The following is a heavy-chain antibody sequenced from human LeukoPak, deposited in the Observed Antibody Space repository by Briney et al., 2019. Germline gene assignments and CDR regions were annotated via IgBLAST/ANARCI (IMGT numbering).Heavy chain of an antibody. CDR3: AREDNNSGWPNWFDP. CDR2: IFYSGNT. D-gene: IGHD6-19*01. V-gene: IGHV4-59*01. Sequence: SETLSLTCTVSGGSISGYYWSWIRQPPGMGLEWIGNIFYSGNTNYNPSVQSRVTISLDTSKNQVSLNLRSVSAADTAMYFCAREDNNSGWPNWFDPWGQGTLVTVSS. CDR1: GGSISGYY. J-gene: IGHJ5*02.